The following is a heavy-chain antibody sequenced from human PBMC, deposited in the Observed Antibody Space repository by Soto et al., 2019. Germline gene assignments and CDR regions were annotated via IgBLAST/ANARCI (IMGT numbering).Heavy chain of an antibody. Sequence: SETLSLTCAVSGGSISRNSYFWGWIRQSPGKGLEWIGSIFYTGRTHYNPSLRSRLTISVDTSNDQFSLRMSSVTAADTAVYYCTRHDWLQPFDLWGQGTLVTV. D-gene: IGHD5-12*01. V-gene: IGHV4-39*01. CDR3: TRHDWLQPFDL. CDR1: GGSISRNSYF. J-gene: IGHJ4*02. CDR2: IFYTGRT.